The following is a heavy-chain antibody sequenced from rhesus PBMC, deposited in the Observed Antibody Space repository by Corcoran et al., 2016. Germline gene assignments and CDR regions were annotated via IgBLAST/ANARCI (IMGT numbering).Heavy chain of an antibody. Sequence: EVQLVQSGAEVKKPGASVKISCKAAGYTLTDYYLHWGRQDPGKGLGWMGRVHPEDGETIHAPKFQDRVPITAYTSTDTAYLELSSLRSEATAVYYCATSGYSSGFDYWGQGVLVTVSS. V-gene: IGHV1-111*02. CDR1: GYTLTDYY. CDR2: VHPEDGET. D-gene: IGHD6-31*01. J-gene: IGHJ4*01. CDR3: ATSGYSSGFDY.